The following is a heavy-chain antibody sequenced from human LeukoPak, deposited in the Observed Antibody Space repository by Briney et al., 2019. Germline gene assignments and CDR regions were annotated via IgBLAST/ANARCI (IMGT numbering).Heavy chain of an antibody. CDR1: GGSISSGSYY. D-gene: IGHD3-16*01. J-gene: IGHJ4*02. V-gene: IGHV4-61*02. CDR2: IYTSGST. Sequence: PSETLSLTYTVSGGSISSGSYYWSWIRQPAGKGLEWIGRIYTSGSTNYNPSLKSRVTISVDTSKNQFSLKLSSVTAADTAVYYCARGDRGIGTIDYWGQGTLVTVSS. CDR3: ARGDRGIGTIDY.